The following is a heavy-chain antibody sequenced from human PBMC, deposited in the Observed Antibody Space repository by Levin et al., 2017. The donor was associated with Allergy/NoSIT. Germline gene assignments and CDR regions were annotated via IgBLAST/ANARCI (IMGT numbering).Heavy chain of an antibody. CDR3: ARARHDYSGTYYYYYGMDV. CDR2: INPSGGST. J-gene: IGHJ6*02. CDR1: GYTFTSYY. D-gene: IGHD4-11*01. V-gene: IGHV1-46*01. Sequence: ASVKVSCKASGYTFTSYYMHWVRQAPGQGLEWMGIINPSGGSTSYAQKFQGRVTMTRDTSTSTVYMELSSLRSEDTAVYYCARARHDYSGTYYYYYGMDVWGQGTTVTVSS.